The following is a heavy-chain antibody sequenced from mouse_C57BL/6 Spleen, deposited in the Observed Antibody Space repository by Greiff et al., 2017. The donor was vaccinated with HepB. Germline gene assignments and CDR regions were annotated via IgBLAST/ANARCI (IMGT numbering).Heavy chain of an antibody. CDR2: IRNKANGYTT. V-gene: IGHV7-3*01. CDR3: ARSAIYYDYVGFAY. CDR1: GFTFTDYY. Sequence: VMLVESGGGLVQPGGSLSLSCAASGFTFTDYYMSWVRQPPGKALEWLGFIRNKANGYTTEYSASVKGRFTISRDNSQSILYLQMNALRAEDSATYYCARSAIYYDYVGFAYWGQGTLVTVSA. J-gene: IGHJ3*01. D-gene: IGHD2-4*01.